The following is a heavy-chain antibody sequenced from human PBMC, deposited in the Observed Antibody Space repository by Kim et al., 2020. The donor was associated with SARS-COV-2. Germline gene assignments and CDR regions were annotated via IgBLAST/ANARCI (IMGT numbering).Heavy chain of an antibody. D-gene: IGHD3-10*01. CDR2: ISYDGSNK. CDR3: ARVLGYGSYYYGMDV. J-gene: IGHJ6*02. V-gene: IGHV3-30*03. Sequence: GGSLRLSCAASGFTFSRYGMHWVRQAPGKGLEWVAVISYDGSNKYYADSVKGRFTISRDNSKNTLYLQMNSLRAEDTAVFYCARVLGYGSYYYGMDVWGQVTTVTVSS. CDR1: GFTFSRYG.